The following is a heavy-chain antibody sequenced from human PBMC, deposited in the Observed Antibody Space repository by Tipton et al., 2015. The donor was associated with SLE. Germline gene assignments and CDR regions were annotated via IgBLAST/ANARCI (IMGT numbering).Heavy chain of an antibody. CDR1: GGSISSSSYY. V-gene: IGHV4-39*07. CDR3: AREKSESGGSGSSFDY. Sequence: TLSLTCTVSGGSISSSSYYWGWIRQPPGKGLEWIGSIYYSGSTYYNPSLKSRVTISVDTSKNQFSLKLTSVTAADTAVYYCAREKSESGGSGSSFDYWGQGTLVTVSS. J-gene: IGHJ4*02. D-gene: IGHD3-10*01. CDR2: IYYSGST.